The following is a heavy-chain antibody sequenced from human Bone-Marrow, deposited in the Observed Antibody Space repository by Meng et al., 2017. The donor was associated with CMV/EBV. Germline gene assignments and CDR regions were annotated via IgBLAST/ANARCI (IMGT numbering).Heavy chain of an antibody. CDR3: ARADAQLEIDY. CDR2: ISSSSSYI. CDR1: GFTFSSYS. Sequence: ESLKIFCATSGFTFSSYSMNWVRQAPGKGLEWVSSISSSSSYIYYADSVKGRFTISRDNAKNSLYLQMNSLRAEDTVVYYCARADAQLEIDYWGQGTLVTVSS. J-gene: IGHJ4*02. V-gene: IGHV3-21*01. D-gene: IGHD1-1*01.